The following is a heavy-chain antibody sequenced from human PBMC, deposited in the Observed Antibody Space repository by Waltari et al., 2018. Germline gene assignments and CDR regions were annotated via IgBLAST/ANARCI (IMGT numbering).Heavy chain of an antibody. D-gene: IGHD6-13*01. CDR2: ISSSSSYI. J-gene: IGHJ4*02. Sequence: EVQLVESGGGLVKPGGSLRLSCAASGITFSSYSMNWVRQAPGKGLEWVSSISSSSSYIYYADSVKGRFTISRDNAKNSLYLQMNSLRAEDTAVYYCARSSSSWCFDYWGQGTLVTVSS. V-gene: IGHV3-21*01. CDR3: ARSSSSWCFDY. CDR1: GITFSSYS.